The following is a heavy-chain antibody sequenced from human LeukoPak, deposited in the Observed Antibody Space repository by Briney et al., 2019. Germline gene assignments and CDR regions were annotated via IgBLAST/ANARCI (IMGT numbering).Heavy chain of an antibody. V-gene: IGHV3-74*01. CDR3: VRLTGAEFDY. CDR2: INSHGSST. CDR1: GFNFSSYW. D-gene: IGHD7-27*01. Sequence: GGSLRLSCAASGFNFSSYWLDWVRQVPGKGLGWVSGINSHGSSTSYADSVKGRFTISRYNAKNTMHLQMNTLRAEDTAVYYCVRLTGAEFDYWGQGTLVTVSS. J-gene: IGHJ4*02.